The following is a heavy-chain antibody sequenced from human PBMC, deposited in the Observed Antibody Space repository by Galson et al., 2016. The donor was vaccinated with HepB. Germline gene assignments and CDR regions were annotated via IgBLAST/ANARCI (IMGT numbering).Heavy chain of an antibody. CDR3: TRSYSNVWGVDF. Sequence: SLRLSCAASGFSFNYYWMHWVRQAPGKGLVWVSRINTDGTITTYADSVKGRFTISRDNAKNTLHLQMNGLRVEDTAVYFCTRSYSNVWGVDFWGQGTLVTVSS. CDR2: INTDGTIT. V-gene: IGHV3-74*03. J-gene: IGHJ4*02. CDR1: GFSFNYYW. D-gene: IGHD6-19*01.